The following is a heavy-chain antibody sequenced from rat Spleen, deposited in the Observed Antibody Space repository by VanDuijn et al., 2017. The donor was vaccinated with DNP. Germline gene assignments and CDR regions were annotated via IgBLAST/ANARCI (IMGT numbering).Heavy chain of an antibody. D-gene: IGHD1-1*01. CDR3: ARRTTTVVHGYYFDY. J-gene: IGHJ2*01. V-gene: IGHV5-25*01. CDR2: IIAGGGFT. CDR1: GFTFSNYD. Sequence: EVQLVESGGGFVQPGGSLKLSCVASGFTFSNYDMAWVRQTPAKGLDWVTSIIAGGGFTYYRDSVKGRFTVSRDDARSTLYLQMDSLRSEDTATYYCARRTTTVVHGYYFDYWGQGVMVTVSS.